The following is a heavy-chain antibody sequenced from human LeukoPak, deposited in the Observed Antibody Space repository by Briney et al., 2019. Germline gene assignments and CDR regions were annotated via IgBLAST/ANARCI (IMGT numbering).Heavy chain of an antibody. CDR1: GFTFSRYS. CDR2: ISSSSSYI. CDR3: ARGGRGQAYSNYVGY. V-gene: IGHV3-21*01. Sequence: PGGSLRLSCAASGFTFSRYSMNWVRQAPGKGLEWVSSISSSSSYIYYADSVKGRFTISRDNAKNSLYLQMNSLRAEDTAVYYCARGGRGQAYSNYVGYWGQGTLVTVSS. J-gene: IGHJ4*02. D-gene: IGHD4-11*01.